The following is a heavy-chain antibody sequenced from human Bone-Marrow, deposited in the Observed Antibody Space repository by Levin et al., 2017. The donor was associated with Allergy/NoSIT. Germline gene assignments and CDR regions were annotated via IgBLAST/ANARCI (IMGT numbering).Heavy chain of an antibody. D-gene: IGHD6-19*01. CDR2: IYSTASS. CDR3: ARAGDWESSVWYGTKDYAMEF. Sequence: SQTLSLTCNVSGVSINNYFWSWIRQPPGKGLEWIGYIYSTASSSYNPSLKNRVTMSIETSKNQVSLKLRSLTAADPAVYYCARAGDWESSVWYGTKDYAMEFWGQGTTVTVSS. CDR1: GVSINNYF. V-gene: IGHV4-59*01. J-gene: IGHJ6*02.